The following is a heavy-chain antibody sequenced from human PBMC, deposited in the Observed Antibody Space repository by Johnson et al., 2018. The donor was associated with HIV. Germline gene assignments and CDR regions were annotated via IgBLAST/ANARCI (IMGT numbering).Heavy chain of an antibody. D-gene: IGHD3-16*01. V-gene: IGHV3-66*01. CDR3: SRDSYGGAFDI. CDR2: IYSGGST. J-gene: IGHJ3*02. CDR1: GFTVSSNY. Sequence: VQLLESGGGLVQPGGSLRLSCAASGFTVSSNYMSWVRQAPGKGLEWVSVIYSGGSTYYADSVKGRFTISRDNSKNTLYLQMNSLRAEDTAVYYCSRDSYGGAFDIWGQGTMVTVSS.